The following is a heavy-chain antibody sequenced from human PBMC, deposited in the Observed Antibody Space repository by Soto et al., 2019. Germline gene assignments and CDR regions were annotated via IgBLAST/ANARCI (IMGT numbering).Heavy chain of an antibody. Sequence: PSETLSFTCAVYGGSFSGYYWSWIRQPPGKGLEWIGEINHSGSTNYNPSLKSRVTISVDTSKNQFSLKLSSVTAADTAVYYCASTYYYGSGSFTDAFDIWGQGTMVTV. J-gene: IGHJ3*02. D-gene: IGHD3-10*01. CDR1: GGSFSGYY. CDR3: ASTYYYGSGSFTDAFDI. V-gene: IGHV4-34*01. CDR2: INHSGST.